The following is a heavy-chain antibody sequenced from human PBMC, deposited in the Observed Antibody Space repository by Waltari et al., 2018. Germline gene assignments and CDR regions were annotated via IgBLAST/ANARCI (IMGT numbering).Heavy chain of an antibody. J-gene: IGHJ5*02. CDR1: GGSISSSNW. V-gene: IGHV4-4*02. CDR3: AGVAARLWFDP. Sequence: QVQLQESGPGLVKPSGTLSLTCAVSGGSISSSNWWSWVRQPPGKGLEWIGSIYYSGSTYYNPSLKSRVTISVDTPKNQFSLKLSSVTAADTAVYYCAGVAARLWFDPWGQGTLVTVSS. D-gene: IGHD6-6*01. CDR2: IYYSGST.